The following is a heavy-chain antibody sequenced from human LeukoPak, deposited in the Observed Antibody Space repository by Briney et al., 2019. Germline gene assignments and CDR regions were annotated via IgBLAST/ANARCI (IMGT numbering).Heavy chain of an antibody. D-gene: IGHD4-17*01. V-gene: IGHV3-NL1*01. CDR2: IYSGGST. Sequence: GGSLRLSCAASGFTFSRSGMHWVRQAPGKGLEWVSVIYSGGSTYYADSVKGRFTISRDNSKNTLYLQMNSLRAEDTAVYYCAKQYGDYGFDYWGQGTLVTVSS. CDR1: GFTFSRSG. J-gene: IGHJ4*02. CDR3: AKQYGDYGFDY.